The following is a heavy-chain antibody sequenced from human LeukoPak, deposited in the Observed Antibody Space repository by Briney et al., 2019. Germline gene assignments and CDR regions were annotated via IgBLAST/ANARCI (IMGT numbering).Heavy chain of an antibody. CDR1: GGSISSSSYY. D-gene: IGHD2-21*01. Sequence: SETLSFTCTVSGGSISSSSYYWGWIRQPPGKGLEWIGSIYYSGSTFYNPSLKSRVTISVDTSKNQFSLKLSSVTAADTAVFYCARGLPGGAFDYWGQGTLVTVSS. CDR3: ARGLPGGAFDY. J-gene: IGHJ4*02. V-gene: IGHV4-39*01. CDR2: IYYSGST.